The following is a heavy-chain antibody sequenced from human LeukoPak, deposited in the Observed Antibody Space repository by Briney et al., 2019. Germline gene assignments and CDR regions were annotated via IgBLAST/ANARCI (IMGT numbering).Heavy chain of an antibody. CDR2: IYSGGST. CDR1: GFTFSSHA. Sequence: PGGSLRLSCAASGFTFSSHAMSWVRQAPGKGLEWVSVIYSGGSTYYADSVKGRFTISRDNSKNTLYLQMNSLRAEDTAVYYCAEGGSTMVRGVKSKSSFDYWGQGTLVTVSS. CDR3: AEGGSTMVRGVKSKSSFDY. J-gene: IGHJ4*02. D-gene: IGHD3-10*01. V-gene: IGHV3-23*03.